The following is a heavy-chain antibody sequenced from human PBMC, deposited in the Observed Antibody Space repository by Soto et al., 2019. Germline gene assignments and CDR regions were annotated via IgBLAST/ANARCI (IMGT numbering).Heavy chain of an antibody. CDR3: ARGCCPGGHYHYVRVF. J-gene: IGHJ6*02. D-gene: IGHD3-10*01. V-gene: IGHV1-69*13. Sequence: SVKVSCKASGGTFSSYAISWVRQAPGQGLEWMGGIIPIFGTANYAQKFQGRVTITADESTSTAYMELSSLRSEDTAVYYCARGCCPGGHYHYVRVFCGPGSTVTVS. CDR1: GGTFSSYA. CDR2: IIPIFGTA.